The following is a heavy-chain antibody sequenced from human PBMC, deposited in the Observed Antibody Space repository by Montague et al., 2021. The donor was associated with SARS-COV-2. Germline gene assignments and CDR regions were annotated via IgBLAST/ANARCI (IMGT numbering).Heavy chain of an antibody. Sequence: SETLSLTCVVSGDSVNTNQWTWVRQPPGKGLEWIGHVFYTGSTKYDPSLESRVTISIDTSKNQFALRLNSVGAADTAIYYCARLIGGGWTDAFDFWGQGTMVTVSS. D-gene: IGHD6-19*01. V-gene: IGHV4-59*02. CDR3: ARLIGGGWTDAFDF. CDR1: GDSVNTNQ. CDR2: VFYTGST. J-gene: IGHJ3*01.